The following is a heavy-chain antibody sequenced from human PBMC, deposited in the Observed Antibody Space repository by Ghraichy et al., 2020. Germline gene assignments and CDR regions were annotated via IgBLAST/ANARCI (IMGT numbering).Heavy chain of an antibody. CDR2: ISGSGGST. CDR1: GFTFSSYA. V-gene: IGHV3-23*01. Sequence: GESLNISCAASGFTFSSYAMSWVRQAPGKELEWVSAISGSGGSTYYADSVKGRFTISRDNSKNTLYLQMNSLRAEDTAVYYCAKAPGKDYGDHFDYWGQGTLVTVSS. J-gene: IGHJ4*02. CDR3: AKAPGKDYGDHFDY. D-gene: IGHD4-17*01.